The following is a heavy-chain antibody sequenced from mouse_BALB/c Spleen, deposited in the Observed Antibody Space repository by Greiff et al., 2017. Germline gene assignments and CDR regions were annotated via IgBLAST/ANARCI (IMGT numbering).Heavy chain of an antibody. CDR3: ASGHYYGLYAMDY. D-gene: IGHD1-2*01. V-gene: IGHV5-17*02. CDR2: ISSGSSTI. CDR1: GFTFSSFG. Sequence: DVMLVESGGGLVQPGGSRKLSCAASGFTFSSFGMHWVRQAPEKGLEWVAYISSGSSTIYYADTVKGRFTISRDNPKNTLFLQMTSLRSEDTAMYYCASGHYYGLYAMDYWGQGTSVTVSS. J-gene: IGHJ4*01.